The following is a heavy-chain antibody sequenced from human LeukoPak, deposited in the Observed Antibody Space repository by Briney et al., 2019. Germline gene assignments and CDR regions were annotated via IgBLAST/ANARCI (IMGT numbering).Heavy chain of an antibody. V-gene: IGHV3-23*01. CDR2: ISGSGSST. Sequence: GGSLRLSCAASGFTFSNYAMSWVRQAPGKGLEWVSAISGSGSSTYYADSVKGRFTISRDNSKNTLYLQMNSLRAEDTAVYYCAKSLGGYNYRGYFDYWGQGTLVTVSS. J-gene: IGHJ4*02. D-gene: IGHD5-24*01. CDR1: GFTFSNYA. CDR3: AKSLGGYNYRGYFDY.